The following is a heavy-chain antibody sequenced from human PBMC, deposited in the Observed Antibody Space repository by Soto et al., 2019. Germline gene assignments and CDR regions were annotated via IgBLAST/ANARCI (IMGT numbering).Heavy chain of an antibody. CDR2: IYQSGST. CDR1: GGSISGGGYS. J-gene: IGHJ6*02. V-gene: IGHV4-30-2*01. D-gene: IGHD2-21*02. Sequence: QLQLQESGAGLVKPSQTLSLTCAVSGGSISGGGYSWSWIRQPPGKGLEWIGYIYQSGSTYYNPSLQSRVTISVDRSQNNFSLKLSSXSAADTAVYYCARGYFGDSYYYYYGMDVWGQGTPVTVSS. CDR3: ARGYFGDSYYYYYGMDV.